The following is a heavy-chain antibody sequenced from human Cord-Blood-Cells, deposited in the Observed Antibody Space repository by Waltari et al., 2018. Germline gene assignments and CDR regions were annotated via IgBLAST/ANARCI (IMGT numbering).Heavy chain of an antibody. CDR1: GFTFSSYA. V-gene: IGHV3-23*01. J-gene: IGHJ3*02. CDR2: ISGSGGST. D-gene: IGHD3-16*02. CDR3: AKDHTMITFGGVIADAFDI. Sequence: GQLLESGGGLVQPGGSLRLSCAASGFTFSSYAMSWVRQAPGKGLEWVSAISGSGGSTYYADYVKGRFTISRDNSKNTLYLQMNSLRAEDTAVYYCAKDHTMITFGGVIADAFDIWGQGTMFTVSS.